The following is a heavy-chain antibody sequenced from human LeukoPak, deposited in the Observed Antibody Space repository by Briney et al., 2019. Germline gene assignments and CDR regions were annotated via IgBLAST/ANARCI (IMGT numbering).Heavy chain of an antibody. D-gene: IGHD2-8*01. J-gene: IGHJ6*03. V-gene: IGHV3-30*02. CDR1: GFTFSSYG. CDR3: AKDRCSNGIGCYYYYMDV. Sequence: GGSLRLSCAVSGFTFSSYGMHWVRQAPGKGLEWVEYIHYDGSNEQYADSVKGRFSISRDGSKNILYLQMNSLRAEDTAVYYCAKDRCSNGIGCYYYYMDVWGKGTTVTISS. CDR2: IHYDGSNE.